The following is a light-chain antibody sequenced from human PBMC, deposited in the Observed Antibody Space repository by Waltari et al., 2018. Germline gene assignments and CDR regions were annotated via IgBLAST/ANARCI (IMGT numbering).Light chain of an antibody. V-gene: IGLV1-40*01. CDR3: QSYDTSLSVV. Sequence: QSVLTQPPSVSGAPGQRVSISCTGSGSNLGAGYDVHWYQQHPGKAPKLLLYGTSTRPPGVPCRFFGSQSGTSASLAITALQAEDEAEYYCQSYDTSLSVVFGGGTKLTVL. CDR2: GTS. J-gene: IGLJ2*01. CDR1: GSNLGAGYD.